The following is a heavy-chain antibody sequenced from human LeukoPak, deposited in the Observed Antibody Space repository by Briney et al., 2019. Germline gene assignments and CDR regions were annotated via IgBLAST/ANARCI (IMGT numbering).Heavy chain of an antibody. CDR2: ISSSGSTI. Sequence: GGSLRLSCAASGFTFSSYEMNWVRQAPGKGLEWVSYISSSGSTIYYADSVKGRFTISRDNAKSSLYLQMNSLRAEDTAVYYCARDRAALALYYYMDVWGKGTTVTVSS. CDR3: ARDRAALALYYYMDV. D-gene: IGHD3-10*01. J-gene: IGHJ6*03. V-gene: IGHV3-48*03. CDR1: GFTFSSYE.